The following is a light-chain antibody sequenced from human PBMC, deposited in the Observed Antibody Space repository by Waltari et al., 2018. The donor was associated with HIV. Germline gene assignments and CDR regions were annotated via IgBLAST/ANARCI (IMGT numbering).Light chain of an antibody. CDR2: AAS. CDR3: QQTYRSPQT. Sequence: DIQMTQSPSFLSASVGDRVTVACRASLTINTFLNWYQQTSGKPPKLLIFAASTLQSGVPSRFNGSGSGTDFTLTVSSLHPEDFATYYCQQTYRSPQTFGQGTRLE. V-gene: IGKV1-39*01. J-gene: IGKJ5*01. CDR1: LTINTF.